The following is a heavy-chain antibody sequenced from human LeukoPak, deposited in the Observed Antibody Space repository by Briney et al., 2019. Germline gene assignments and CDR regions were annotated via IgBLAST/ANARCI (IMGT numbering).Heavy chain of an antibody. J-gene: IGHJ5*02. CDR1: GGSFSGYY. Sequence: SETLSLTCAVYGGSFSGYYWSWIRQPPGKGLEWIGEINHSGSTNYNTSLKSRVTISVDTSKNQFSLKLSSVTAADTAVYYCARGYSIAAAGPSYNWFDPWGQGTLVTVSS. V-gene: IGHV4-34*01. CDR2: INHSGST. CDR3: ARGYSIAAAGPSYNWFDP. D-gene: IGHD6-13*01.